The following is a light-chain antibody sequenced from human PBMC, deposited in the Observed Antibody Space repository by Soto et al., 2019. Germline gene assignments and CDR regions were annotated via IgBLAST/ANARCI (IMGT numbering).Light chain of an antibody. J-gene: IGLJ3*02. CDR2: DVN. Sequence: QSALTQPASVSGSPGQSITISCTGTSSDVGLYNLVSWYQQLPGKALKLIIYDVNERPSRISDRFSGSKSGNTASLTISGLQDEDEADYYCCSYVGSSTLMFGGGTKLTVL. CDR1: SSDVGLYNL. V-gene: IGLV2-23*02. CDR3: CSYVGSSTLM.